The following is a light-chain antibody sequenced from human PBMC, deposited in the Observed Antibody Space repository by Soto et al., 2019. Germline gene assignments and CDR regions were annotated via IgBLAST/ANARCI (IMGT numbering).Light chain of an antibody. Sequence: QSVLTQPPSASGSPGQSVTISCTGTSSDVGGYNYVSWYQQHPGKAPKLIIYDANKWPSGVPDRFSGSKSGNTASLTVSGLQGEDEADYYCSSYSGSNNLVFGTGTKVTVL. J-gene: IGLJ1*01. CDR3: SSYSGSNNLV. CDR1: SSDVGGYNY. V-gene: IGLV2-8*01. CDR2: DAN.